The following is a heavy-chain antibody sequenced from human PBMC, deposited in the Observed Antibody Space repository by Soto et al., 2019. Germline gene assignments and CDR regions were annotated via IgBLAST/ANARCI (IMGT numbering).Heavy chain of an antibody. Sequence: EVQLLESGGGLVQPGGSLRLSCAASGVTFTSYAMNWVRQVPGEGLQWVSSISKSGDSTYYADSVKGRFTTSRDNSKNTLYLQMNSPRAEDAAIYYCAKGSFGFDYWGQGTLVTVSS. D-gene: IGHD3-10*01. CDR3: AKGSFGFDY. V-gene: IGHV3-23*01. CDR1: GVTFTSYA. CDR2: ISKSGDST. J-gene: IGHJ4*02.